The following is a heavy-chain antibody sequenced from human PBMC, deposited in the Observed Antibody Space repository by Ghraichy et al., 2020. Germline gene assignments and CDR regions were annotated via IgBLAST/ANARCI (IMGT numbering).Heavy chain of an antibody. V-gene: IGHV1-58*01. CDR3: AAGRQQLQRLAPDY. Sequence: SVKVSCKASGFTFTSSAVQWVRQARGQRLEWIGWIVVGSGNTNYAQKFQERVTITRDMSTSTAYMELSSLRSEDTAVYYCAAGRQQLQRLAPDYWGQGTLVTVSS. D-gene: IGHD6-13*01. CDR2: IVVGSGNT. J-gene: IGHJ4*02. CDR1: GFTFTSSA.